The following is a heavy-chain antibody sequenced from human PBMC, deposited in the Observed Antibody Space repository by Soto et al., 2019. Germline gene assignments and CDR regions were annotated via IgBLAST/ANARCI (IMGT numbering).Heavy chain of an antibody. CDR2: ISGSGGST. Sequence: GGSLRLSCAASGFTFSSYAMSWVRQAPGKGLEWVSAISGSGGSTYYADSVKGRFTISRDNSKNTLYLQMNSLRAEDTAVYYCAKMKGYCSGGSCYQYYFDYWGQGTLVTVSS. D-gene: IGHD2-15*01. J-gene: IGHJ4*02. V-gene: IGHV3-23*01. CDR3: AKMKGYCSGGSCYQYYFDY. CDR1: GFTFSSYA.